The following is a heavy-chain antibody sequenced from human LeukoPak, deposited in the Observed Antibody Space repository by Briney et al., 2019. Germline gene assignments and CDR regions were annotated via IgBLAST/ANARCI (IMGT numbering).Heavy chain of an antibody. CDR2: ISGSGGST. CDR3: AKVGWELLLGPENWFDP. J-gene: IGHJ5*02. D-gene: IGHD3-10*01. Sequence: PGGSLRLSCAASGFTFSSYAMSWVRQAPGKGLEWVSAISGSGGSTYYADSVKGRFTISRDNSKNTLYLQMNSLRAEDTAVYYCAKVGWELLLGPENWFDPWGQGTLVTVSS. V-gene: IGHV3-23*01. CDR1: GFTFSSYA.